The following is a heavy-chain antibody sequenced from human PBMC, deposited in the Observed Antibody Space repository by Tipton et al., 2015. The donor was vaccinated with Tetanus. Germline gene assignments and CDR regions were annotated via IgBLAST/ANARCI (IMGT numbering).Heavy chain of an antibody. D-gene: IGHD4-11*01. CDR3: ARDFDYKADY. CDR2: MFYDGSAK. CDR1: GFTFRNYA. V-gene: IGHV3-33*08. Sequence: SLRLSCAASGFTFRNYAMHWVRQTTGKGLEWVGIMFYDGSAKYYADSVKGRFTISRDNSKNTLYLQMNSLRAEDTAMYYCARDFDYKADYWGQGTLVTVSS. J-gene: IGHJ4*02.